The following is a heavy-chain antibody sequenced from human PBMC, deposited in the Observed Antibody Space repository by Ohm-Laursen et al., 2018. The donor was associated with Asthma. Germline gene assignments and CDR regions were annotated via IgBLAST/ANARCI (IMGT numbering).Heavy chain of an antibody. CDR3: VRAHSGSYSYAFDI. CDR2: IYSGGST. J-gene: IGHJ3*02. Sequence: SLRLSCAATGFTFSSYAMSWVRQAPGKGLEWVSVIYSGGSTYYADSVKGRFTISRDNSKNTLYLQMNSLRGEDTAVYYCVRAHSGSYSYAFDIWGQGTVVTVSS. D-gene: IGHD1-26*01. CDR1: GFTFSSYA. V-gene: IGHV3-66*01.